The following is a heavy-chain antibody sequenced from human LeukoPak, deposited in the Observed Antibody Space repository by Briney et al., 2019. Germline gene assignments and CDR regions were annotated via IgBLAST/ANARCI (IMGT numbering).Heavy chain of an antibody. V-gene: IGHV4-4*02. J-gene: IGHJ6*02. CDR2: IYHSGST. CDR3: ARGAVTYGYYYYGMDV. Sequence: SGTLSLTCAVSGGSISSSNWWSWVRQPPGKGLEWIGEIYHSGSTNYNPSLKSRATISVDKSKNQFSLKLSSVTAADTAVYYCARGAVTYGYYYYGMDVWGQGTTVTVSS. CDR1: GGSISSSNW. D-gene: IGHD4-17*01.